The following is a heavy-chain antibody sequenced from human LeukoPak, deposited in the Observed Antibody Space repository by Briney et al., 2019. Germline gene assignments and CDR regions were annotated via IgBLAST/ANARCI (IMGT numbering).Heavy chain of an antibody. Sequence: SETLSLTCTVSGGSISSYYWSWIRQPPGKGLEWIGYIYYSGSTNYNPSLKSRVTISVDTSKNQFSLKLSSVTAADTAVYYCARVDSSWYEDYWGQGTLVTVPS. J-gene: IGHJ4*02. CDR1: GGSISSYY. V-gene: IGHV4-59*01. CDR3: ARVDSSWYEDY. D-gene: IGHD6-13*01. CDR2: IYYSGST.